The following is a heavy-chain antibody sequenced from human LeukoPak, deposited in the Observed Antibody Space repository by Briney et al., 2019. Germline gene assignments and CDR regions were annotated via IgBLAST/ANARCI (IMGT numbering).Heavy chain of an antibody. CDR1: GFIFNNYW. CDR2: IKQDGSEK. CDR3: AREAWELLDY. D-gene: IGHD1-26*01. V-gene: IGHV3-7*01. J-gene: IGHJ4*02. Sequence: GGSLRLSRAASGFIFNNYWMSWVRQAPGKGLEWVANIKQDGSEKYYVDSVKGRFTISRDNAKNSLYLQMNSLRAEDTAVYYCAREAWELLDYWGQGTLVTVSS.